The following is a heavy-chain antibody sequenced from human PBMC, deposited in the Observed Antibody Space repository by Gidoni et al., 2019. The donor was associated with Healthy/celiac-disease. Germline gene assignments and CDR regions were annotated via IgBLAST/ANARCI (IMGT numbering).Heavy chain of an antibody. CDR1: GGSISSSRYY. J-gene: IGHJ6*02. CDR2: IYYSGST. D-gene: IGHD4-4*01. V-gene: IGHV4-39*07. Sequence: QLQLQESGPGLVKPSETLSLTCTVSGGSISSSRYYWGWIRQPPGKGLEWIGSIYYSGSTYYNPSLKSRVTISVDTSKNQFSLKLSSVTAADTAVYYCARDRVTSNYDDYYYGMDVWGQGTTVTVSS. CDR3: ARDRVTSNYDDYYYGMDV.